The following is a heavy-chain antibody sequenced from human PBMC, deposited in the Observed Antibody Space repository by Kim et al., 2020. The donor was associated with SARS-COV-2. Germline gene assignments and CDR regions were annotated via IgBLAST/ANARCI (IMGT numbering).Heavy chain of an antibody. V-gene: IGHV4-39*01. D-gene: IGHD6-13*01. CDR1: GGSISSSSYY. CDR2: IYYSGST. Sequence: SETLSLTCTVSGGSISSSSYYWGWIRQPPGKGLEWIGSIYYSGSTYYNPSLKSRVTISVDTSKNQFSLKLSSVTAADTAVYYCARNSWFNPIKDWGQGTLVTVSS. J-gene: IGHJ4*02. CDR3: ARNSWFNPIKD.